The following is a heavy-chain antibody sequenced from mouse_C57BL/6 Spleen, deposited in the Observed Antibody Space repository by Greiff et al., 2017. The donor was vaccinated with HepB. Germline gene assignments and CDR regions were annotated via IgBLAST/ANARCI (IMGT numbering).Heavy chain of an antibody. CDR1: GFNIKDYY. J-gene: IGHJ2*01. CDR2: IDPEDGDT. D-gene: IGHD1-1*01. V-gene: IGHV14-1*01. Sequence: EVQLQQSGAELVRPGASVKLSCTASGFNIKDYYMHWVKQRPEQGLEWIGRIDPEDGDTEYAPKFQGKATMTADTSSNTAYLQLSSLTSEDTAVYYGTRYYYGSSYCDYWGQGTTLSVSS. CDR3: TRYYYGSSYCDY.